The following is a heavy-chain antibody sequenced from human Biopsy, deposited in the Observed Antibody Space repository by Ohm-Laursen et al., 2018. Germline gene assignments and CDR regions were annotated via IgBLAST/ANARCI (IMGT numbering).Heavy chain of an antibody. D-gene: IGHD3-16*01. CDR2: INHREST. CDR3: ARAVDYYDPYYYYGLDV. J-gene: IGHJ6*02. V-gene: IGHV4-34*01. Sequence: SQTLSLTCAVYGGSFSGYYWSWIRQPPGQGLEWIGEINHRESTNYNPSPKRRLTISVDTSKNQFSLKLRSVTAADTAVYYCARAVDYYDPYYYYGLDVWGQGTTVTVSS. CDR1: GGSFSGYY.